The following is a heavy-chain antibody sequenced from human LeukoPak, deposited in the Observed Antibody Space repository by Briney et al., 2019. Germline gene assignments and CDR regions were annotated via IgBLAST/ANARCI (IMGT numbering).Heavy chain of an antibody. CDR2: IYYSGST. J-gene: IGHJ4*02. D-gene: IGHD3-10*01. CDR1: GGSISSSSYY. CDR3: ASLSRGVLLWFGEFF. V-gene: IGHV4-39*01. Sequence: SETLSLTCTVSGGSISSSSYYWGWIRQPPGKGLGWIGSIYYSGSTYYNPSLKSRVTISVDTSKNQFSLKLSSVTAADTAVYYCASLSRGVLLWFGEFFWGQGTLVTVSS.